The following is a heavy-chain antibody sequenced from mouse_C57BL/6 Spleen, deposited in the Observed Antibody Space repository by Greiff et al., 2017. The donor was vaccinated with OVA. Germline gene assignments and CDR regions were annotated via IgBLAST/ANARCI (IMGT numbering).Heavy chain of an antibody. V-gene: IGHV1-54*01. CDR2: INPSNGGT. CDR3: AREGLITTVDY. J-gene: IGHJ2*01. Sequence: VQLVESGAELVRPGTSVKVSCKASGYAFTNYLIEWVKQRPGQGLEWIGNINPSNGGTNYNEKFKSKATLTVDKSSSTAYMQLSSLTSEDSAVYYCAREGLITTVDYWGQGTTLTVSS. CDR1: GYAFTNYL. D-gene: IGHD1-1*01.